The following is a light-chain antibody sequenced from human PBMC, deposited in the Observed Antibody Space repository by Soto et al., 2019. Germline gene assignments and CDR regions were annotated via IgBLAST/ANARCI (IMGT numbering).Light chain of an antibody. J-gene: IGLJ2*01. V-gene: IGLV3-27*01. CDR3: YSAADKNVI. CDR1: VLAEKY. Sequence: SSELTQPSSVSVSPGQTARITCSGDVLAEKYARWLQQKPGQAPILLIYKDSERPSGTPERFSGSSSGTTVTLTIDGAQVEDEADYYCYSAADKNVIFGGGTKLTVL. CDR2: KDS.